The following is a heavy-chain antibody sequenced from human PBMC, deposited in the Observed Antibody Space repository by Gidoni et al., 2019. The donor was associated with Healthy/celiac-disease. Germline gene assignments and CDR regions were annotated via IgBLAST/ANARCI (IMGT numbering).Heavy chain of an antibody. Sequence: QVQLVESGGGVVQPGRSLRLSCAASGFTFSSYGMHWVRQAPGTGLEWVAVISYDGSNKYYADSVKGRFTISRDNSKNTLYLQMNSLRAEDTAVYYCAKALSEYCSGGSCYWADYWGQGTLVTVSS. CDR2: ISYDGSNK. CDR1: GFTFSSYG. J-gene: IGHJ4*02. CDR3: AKALSEYCSGGSCYWADY. V-gene: IGHV3-30*18. D-gene: IGHD2-15*01.